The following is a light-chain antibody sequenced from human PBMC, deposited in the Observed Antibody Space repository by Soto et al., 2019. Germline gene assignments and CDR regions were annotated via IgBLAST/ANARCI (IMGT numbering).Light chain of an antibody. J-gene: IGKJ1*01. V-gene: IGKV3-11*01. CDR1: QSVSSY. CDR2: DAS. CDR3: QQRSTWT. Sequence: EIVLTQSPATLSLSPGERATLSCMASQSVSSYLAWYQQKPGQAPRLLIYDASNRATGIPARFSGSGSGTDFTLTISSLEPEDFAVYYCQQRSTWTFGQGTKVEIK.